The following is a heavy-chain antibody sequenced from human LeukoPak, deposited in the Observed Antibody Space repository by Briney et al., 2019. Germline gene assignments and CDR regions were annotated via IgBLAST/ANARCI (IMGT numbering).Heavy chain of an antibody. Sequence: GGSLRLSCAASGFTFSSYGMHWVRQAPGKGLEWVAAISYDGSDKYYTDSVKGRFTISRVNSENTLYLQMNSLRAEDTAIYYCAKVKEDRYYNNRGFYLDYWGQGTLVTVSS. J-gene: IGHJ4*02. CDR3: AKVKEDRYYNNRGFYLDY. V-gene: IGHV3-30*18. CDR2: ISYDGSDK. CDR1: GFTFSSYG. D-gene: IGHD3-22*01.